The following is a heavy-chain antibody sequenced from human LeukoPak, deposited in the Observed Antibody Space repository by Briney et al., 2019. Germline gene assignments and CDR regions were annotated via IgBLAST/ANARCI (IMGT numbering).Heavy chain of an antibody. V-gene: IGHV1-2*02. J-gene: IGHJ2*01. Sequence: ASVKISCKASGYTFTGFYIHWVRQAPGQGLEWMGWINPNSGGTNYAQKFQDRVTMTRDTSISTAYMELSSLKSDDTAVYYCARPLTTSGWYFDLWGRGTLVTVSS. CDR3: ARPLTTSGWYFDL. CDR2: INPNSGGT. CDR1: GYTFTGFY. D-gene: IGHD1-14*01.